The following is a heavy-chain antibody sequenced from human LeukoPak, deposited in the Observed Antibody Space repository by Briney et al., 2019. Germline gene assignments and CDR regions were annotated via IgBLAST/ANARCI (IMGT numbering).Heavy chain of an antibody. CDR1: GGXISSSSYY. J-gene: IGHJ4*02. CDR3: ARRHDYGADY. Sequence: PSETLSLTCTVSGGXISSSSYYWGWIRQPPGKWLEWIGSIHYSGTTYYNPSLKSRVTISVDTSKNQFSLKLTSVTAADTAVYYCARRHDYGADYWGQGTLVTVSS. V-gene: IGHV4-39*01. D-gene: IGHD4-17*01. CDR2: IHYSGTT.